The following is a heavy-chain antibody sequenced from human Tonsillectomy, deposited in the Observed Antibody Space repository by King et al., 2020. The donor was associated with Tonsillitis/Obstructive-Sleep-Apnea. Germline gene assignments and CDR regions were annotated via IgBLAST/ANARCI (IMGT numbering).Heavy chain of an antibody. D-gene: IGHD4-17*01. Sequence: VQLVESGGGAVQPGRSLRLSCAASGFTFSTYGMHWVRQAPGKGLEWVAVIWYDGSYKYYADSMKGRFTISRDNSKNTLYLEINSLRADDTAVYYCARDHDFGDPYHYYYIDVWGKGTTVTVSS. J-gene: IGHJ6*03. V-gene: IGHV3-33*01. CDR3: ARDHDFGDPYHYYYIDV. CDR2: IWYDGSYK. CDR1: GFTFSTYG.